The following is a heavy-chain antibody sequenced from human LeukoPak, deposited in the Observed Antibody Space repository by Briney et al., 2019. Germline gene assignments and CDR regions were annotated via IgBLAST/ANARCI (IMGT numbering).Heavy chain of an antibody. CDR2: ISGSGGST. CDR3: AKNEGFGELFGYYYYGMDV. D-gene: IGHD3-10*01. J-gene: IGHJ6*02. Sequence: GGSLRLSCAASGFTFSNYAMSWVRQAPGKGLEWVSAISGSGGSTYYADSVKGRFTISRDNSKNTLYLQMNSLRAEDTAVYYCAKNEGFGELFGYYYYGMDVWGQGTTVTVSS. V-gene: IGHV3-23*01. CDR1: GFTFSNYA.